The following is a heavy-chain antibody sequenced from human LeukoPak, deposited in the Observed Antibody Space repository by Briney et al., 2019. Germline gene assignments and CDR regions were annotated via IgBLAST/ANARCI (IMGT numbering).Heavy chain of an antibody. Sequence: GGSLRLSCAASGFTFSSYGMPWVRQAPGKGLEWVAVIWYDGSNKYYADSVKGRFTISRDNSKNTLYLQMNSLRAEDTAVYYCARDRGRRYDYVWGSPLGYWGQGTLVTVSS. CDR1: GFTFSSYG. V-gene: IGHV3-33*01. CDR3: ARDRGRRYDYVWGSPLGY. D-gene: IGHD3-16*01. J-gene: IGHJ4*02. CDR2: IWYDGSNK.